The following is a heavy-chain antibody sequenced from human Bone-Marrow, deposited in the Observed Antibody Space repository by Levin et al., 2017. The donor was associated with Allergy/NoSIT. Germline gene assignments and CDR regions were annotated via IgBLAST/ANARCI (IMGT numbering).Heavy chain of an antibody. J-gene: IGHJ6*03. CDR2: LNTNTRNP. CDR3: ARWVAVAGSGLYYYYFMDV. V-gene: IGHV7-4-1*01. CDR1: GYNFTKNA. Sequence: ASVKVSCKASGYNFTKNAVNWVRQAPGQGLEWMGWLNTNTRNPSYAQGFRGRCVFFLDTSVSTAYLQISNLEADDTAVYYCARWVAVAGSGLYYYYFMDVWGKGTTVTVSS. D-gene: IGHD6-19*01.